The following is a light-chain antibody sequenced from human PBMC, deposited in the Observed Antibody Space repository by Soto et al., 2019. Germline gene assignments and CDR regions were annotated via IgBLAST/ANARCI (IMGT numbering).Light chain of an antibody. J-gene: IGKJ5*01. CDR2: AAS. Sequence: IVLTQSPGTLSLSPGERATLSCRASQSVSSSYLAWYQQKTGQAPRLLIYAASSRATGIPDRFSGSGSGTDFTLTISRLEPEDSAVYYCQQYSRAPITFGQGTRLEIK. CDR1: QSVSSSY. CDR3: QQYSRAPIT. V-gene: IGKV3-20*01.